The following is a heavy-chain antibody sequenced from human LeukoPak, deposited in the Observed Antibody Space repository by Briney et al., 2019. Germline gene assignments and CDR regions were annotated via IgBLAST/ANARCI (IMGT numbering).Heavy chain of an antibody. CDR1: GGSFSGYY. CDR3: ASVYYYDSSGYSDPYYFDY. J-gene: IGHJ4*02. CDR2: RNHSGST. Sequence: PSETLSLTCAVYGGSFSGYYWSLIRQPSGKGLEWIGERNHSGSTNYNPSLKSRVTISVDTSKNQFSLKLSSVTAADTAVYYCASVYYYDSSGYSDPYYFDYWGQGTLVTVSS. V-gene: IGHV4-34*01. D-gene: IGHD3-22*01.